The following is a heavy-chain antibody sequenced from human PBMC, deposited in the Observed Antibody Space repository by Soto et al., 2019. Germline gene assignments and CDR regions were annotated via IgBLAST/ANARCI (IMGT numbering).Heavy chain of an antibody. Sequence: QITLKESGPTLVKPTQTLTLTCTFSGFSLSTSGVGVGWIRQPPGKALEWLALIYWDDDKRYSPSLKSRLTIXKXXSKNQVVLTMTNMDPVDTATYYCARDGYYYYGMDVWGPGTTVTVSS. CDR2: IYWDDDK. J-gene: IGHJ6*02. CDR3: ARDGYYYYGMDV. V-gene: IGHV2-5*02. CDR1: GFSLSTSGVG.